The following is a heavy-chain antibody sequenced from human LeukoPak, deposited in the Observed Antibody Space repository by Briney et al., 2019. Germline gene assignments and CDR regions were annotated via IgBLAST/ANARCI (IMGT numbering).Heavy chain of an antibody. CDR2: ISYDGSNK. CDR3: AKGYQLPLDV. D-gene: IGHD2-2*01. V-gene: IGHV3-30*18. J-gene: IGHJ6*04. Sequence: PGGSLRLSCAASGFTFSTYGMHWVRQAPGKGLEWVAVISYDGSNKYYADSVKGRFTISRDNSKNTLYLQMNSLRAEDTAVYYCAKGYQLPLDVWGKGTTVTISS. CDR1: GFTFSTYG.